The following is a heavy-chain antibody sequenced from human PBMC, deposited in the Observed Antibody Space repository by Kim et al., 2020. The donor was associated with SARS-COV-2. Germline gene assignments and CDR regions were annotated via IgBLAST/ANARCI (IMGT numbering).Heavy chain of an antibody. D-gene: IGHD3-22*01. Sequence: VKGRFTMSRDDSKSIAYLQMNSLKAEDTAVYYCTRGRYYYDSSGYYYFDYWGQGTLVTVSS. J-gene: IGHJ4*02. CDR3: TRGRYYYDSSGYYYFDY. V-gene: IGHV3-49*02.